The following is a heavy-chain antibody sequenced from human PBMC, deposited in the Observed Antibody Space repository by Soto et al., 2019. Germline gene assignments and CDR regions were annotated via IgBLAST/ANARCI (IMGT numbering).Heavy chain of an antibody. CDR3: ARGRVLRTTSTYYYYGMDV. Sequence: SETLSLTCAAYGGSFSGYYWSWIRQPPGKGLEWIGEINHSGSTNYNPSLKSRVTISVDTSKNQFSLKLSSVTAADTAVYYCARGRVLRTTSTYYYYGMDVWGQGTTVTVSS. J-gene: IGHJ6*02. CDR1: GGSFSGYY. CDR2: INHSGST. V-gene: IGHV4-34*01. D-gene: IGHD4-17*01.